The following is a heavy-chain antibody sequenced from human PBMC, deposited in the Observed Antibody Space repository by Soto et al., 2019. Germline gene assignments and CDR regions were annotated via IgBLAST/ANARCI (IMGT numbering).Heavy chain of an antibody. V-gene: IGHV4-59*01. Sequence: TSETLSLTCSVSGGSISGSYWSWTRQSPGKGLEWLGYVYYTGSTNYSPSLRSRVSISVDTSKNEFSLRLSSVTAADTAVYFCARSVAVPGAHIDYWGQGTQVTAPQ. CDR3: ARSVAVPGAHIDY. CDR1: GGSISGSY. CDR2: VYYTGST. J-gene: IGHJ4*02. D-gene: IGHD6-19*01.